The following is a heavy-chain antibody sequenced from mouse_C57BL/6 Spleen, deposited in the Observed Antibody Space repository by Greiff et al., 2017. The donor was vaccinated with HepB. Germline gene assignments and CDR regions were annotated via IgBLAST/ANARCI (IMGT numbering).Heavy chain of an antibody. CDR1: GFTFSDYG. CDR2: ISSGSSTI. Sequence: DVQLQESGGGLVKPGGSLKLSCAASGFTFSDYGMHWVRQAPEKGLEWVAYISSGSSTIYYADTVKGRFTISRDNAKNTLFLQMTSLRSEDTAMYYCARYTKDYFDYWGQGTTLTVSS. CDR3: ARYTKDYFDY. V-gene: IGHV5-17*01. J-gene: IGHJ2*01.